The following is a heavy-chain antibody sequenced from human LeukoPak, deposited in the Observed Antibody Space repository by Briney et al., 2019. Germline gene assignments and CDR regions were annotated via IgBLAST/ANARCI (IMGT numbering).Heavy chain of an antibody. D-gene: IGHD2-21*02. CDR3: ARAHYGVVTPSYNWFDP. CDR2: INHSGST. CDR1: GGSFSGYY. V-gene: IGHV4-34*01. Sequence: SETLSLTCAVHGGSFSGYYWSLIRQPPGKGLEWIAEINHSGSTNYNPSLKSRVTISVDTSKNQFSLKLSSVTAADTAVYYCARAHYGVVTPSYNWFDPWGQGTLVTVSS. J-gene: IGHJ5*02.